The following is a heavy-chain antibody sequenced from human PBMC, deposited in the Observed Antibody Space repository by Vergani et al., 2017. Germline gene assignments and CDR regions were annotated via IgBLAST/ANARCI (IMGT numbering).Heavy chain of an antibody. CDR3: AKNPGISTTRHYYDMDV. CDR2: ISPVASTV. J-gene: IGHJ6*02. V-gene: IGHV3-11*04. D-gene: IGHD1-1*01. CDR1: VFKFSDHY. Sequence: EEPGGGSFKPGGSLRLSCAASVFKFSDHYMSWIRHAPGKGLEWVSHISPVASTVSYTDSVTGRFSVSRDNDNNSLTLDMTTMRVETTAVYYWAKNPGISTTRHYYDMDVWCQGTTVTVAS.